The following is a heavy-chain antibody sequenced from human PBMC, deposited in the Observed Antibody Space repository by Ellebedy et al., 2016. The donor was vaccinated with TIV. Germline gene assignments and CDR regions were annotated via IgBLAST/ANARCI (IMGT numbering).Heavy chain of an antibody. V-gene: IGHV4-59*01. CDR2: VHYDGST. CDR1: GGSISGYH. D-gene: IGHD3-10*01. Sequence: MPSETLSLTCTVSGGSISGYHWNWIRRRPGKGLEWIGYVHYDGSTNYNPSLKSRVSMSVDRSQNQFSLRLNFVTTADTAMYYCARGAHYREAFDIWGQGTVVTVSS. CDR3: ARGAHYREAFDI. J-gene: IGHJ3*02.